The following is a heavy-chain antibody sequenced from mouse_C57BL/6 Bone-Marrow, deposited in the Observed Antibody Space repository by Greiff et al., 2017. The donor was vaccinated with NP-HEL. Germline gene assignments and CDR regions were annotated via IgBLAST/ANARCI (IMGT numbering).Heavy chain of an antibody. CDR1: GYTFTDYA. J-gene: IGHJ3*01. V-gene: IGHV1-67*01. D-gene: IGHD1-1*01. CDR2: ISTYYGDA. CDR3: ARGIITTVVATKAY. Sequence: VQLQQSGPELVRPGVSVKISCKGSGYTFTDYAMHWVKQSHAKSLEWIGVISTYYGDASYNQKFKDKATMPVDKSSSTAYMELARLTSEDSAVYYCARGIITTVVATKAYWGQGTLVTVSA.